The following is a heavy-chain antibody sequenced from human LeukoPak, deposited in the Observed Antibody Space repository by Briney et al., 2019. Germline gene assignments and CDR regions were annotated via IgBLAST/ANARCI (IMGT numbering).Heavy chain of an antibody. D-gene: IGHD1-20*01. J-gene: IGHJ3*01. V-gene: IGHV3-48*03. CDR1: GFTFSSYE. CDR3: AKGRLMYNWNGGEFDY. CDR2: ISSSGSTI. Sequence: GGSLRLSCAASGFTFSSYEMNWVRQAPGKGLEWVSYISSSGSTIYYADSVKGRFTISRDNSKNTLYLQMNSLRAEDTAVYYCAKGRLMYNWNGGEFDYWGQGTMVTVSS.